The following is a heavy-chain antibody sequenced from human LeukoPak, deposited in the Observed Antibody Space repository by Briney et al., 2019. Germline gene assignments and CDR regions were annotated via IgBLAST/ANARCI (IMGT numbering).Heavy chain of an antibody. CDR3: AKEGPPNGRVRSWLRDGRNYFDY. V-gene: IGHV1-46*01. CDR2: INPSGGST. J-gene: IGHJ4*02. CDR1: GYTFTSYY. Sequence: GASVKVSCKASGYTFTSYYMHWVRQAPGQGLEWMGIINPSGGSTIYAQKFQGRVTMTRDTSTSTVYMELSSLRSEDTAVYYCAKEGPPNGRVRSWLRDGRNYFDYWGQGTLVTVSS. D-gene: IGHD1-26*01.